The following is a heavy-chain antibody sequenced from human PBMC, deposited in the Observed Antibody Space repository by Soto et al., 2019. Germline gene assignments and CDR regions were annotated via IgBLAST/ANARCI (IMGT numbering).Heavy chain of an antibody. CDR2: IYTSGST. Sequence: LSLTCTVSGGSISSYYRSWIRRPAGKGLEWIGRIYTSGSTNYNPSLKSRVTMSVDTSKNQFSLKLSSVTAADTAVYYCARDSSIFGVVGGMDVWGQGTTVTVSS. CDR1: GGSISSYY. V-gene: IGHV4-4*07. CDR3: ARDSSIFGVVGGMDV. J-gene: IGHJ6*02. D-gene: IGHD3-3*01.